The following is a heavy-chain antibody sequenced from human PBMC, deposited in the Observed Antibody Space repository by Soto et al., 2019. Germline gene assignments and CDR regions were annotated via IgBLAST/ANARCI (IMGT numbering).Heavy chain of an antibody. Sequence: EVQLLESGGDSVQPGGSLRLSCAASGFTFRRFAMSWVRRAPGKGLEWVSGISGSGSSSDYADSVRGRFTITRDNSKNTLSLTMTSLKAEDTAVYYCTKGEQGDTATPGSSSESRDVLFYYGLDVWGQGTTVTVSS. CDR3: TKGEQGDTATPGSSSESRDVLFYYGLDV. V-gene: IGHV3-23*01. CDR1: GFTFRRFA. D-gene: IGHD3-16*01. CDR2: ISGSGSSS. J-gene: IGHJ6*02.